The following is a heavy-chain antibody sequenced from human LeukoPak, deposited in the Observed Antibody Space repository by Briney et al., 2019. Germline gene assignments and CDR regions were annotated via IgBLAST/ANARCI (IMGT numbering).Heavy chain of an antibody. CDR2: IWYDGSNK. CDR3: ARDGPGNYFDY. J-gene: IGHJ4*02. V-gene: IGHV3-33*01. Sequence: PGRSLRLSCAASGFTFSSYGMHWVRQAPGKGLEWVAVIWYDGSNKYYADSVKGRFTISRDNSKNTLYLQMNSLRAEDTAVYYCARDGPGNYFDYWGQGTLVTVSS. CDR1: GFTFSSYG.